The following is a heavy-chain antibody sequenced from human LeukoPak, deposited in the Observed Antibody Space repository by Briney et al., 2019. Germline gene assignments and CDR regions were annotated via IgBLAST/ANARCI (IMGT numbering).Heavy chain of an antibody. CDR2: IYYSGST. CDR3: ARVLQQWLVGGYYLDY. J-gene: IGHJ4*02. CDR1: GSSISGSSYY. Sequence: NPSETLSLTCIVSGSSISGSSYYWGWIRQPPGKGLEWIGSIYYSGSTYYNPSLKSRVTISVDTSKNQFSLKLSSVTAADTAVYYCARVLQQWLVGGYYLDYWGQGTLVTVSS. V-gene: IGHV4-39*01. D-gene: IGHD6-19*01.